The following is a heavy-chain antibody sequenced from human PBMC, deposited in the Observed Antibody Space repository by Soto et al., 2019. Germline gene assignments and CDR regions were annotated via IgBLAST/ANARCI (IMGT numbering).Heavy chain of an antibody. J-gene: IGHJ3*01. CDR2: ISASGGAT. V-gene: IGHV3-23*01. Sequence: PGGSLRLSCAGSGFIFSKYAMSWVRQAPGKGLEWVSGISASGGATYYADSVKGRFTISRDNSKNTHSLQMNSLRAEDTAVYYCQKDTPGAYVGGFEFRGQGTMVTVSS. CDR3: QKDTPGAYVGGFEF. CDR1: GFIFSKYA. D-gene: IGHD1-26*01.